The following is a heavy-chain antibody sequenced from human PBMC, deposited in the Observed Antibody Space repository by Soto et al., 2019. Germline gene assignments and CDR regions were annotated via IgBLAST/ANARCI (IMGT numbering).Heavy chain of an antibody. Sequence: SETLCLTCGVDGGSFSDTYGDWFRQPPGKGLEWIGEINHNTNTIYNPSLTSRVTISVDTSKNHFSLKLTSVTAADTAVYYCAKAPPPLYPSMVRGVISYYYGMDVWGQGTTVTVSS. D-gene: IGHD3-10*01. CDR2: INHNTNT. CDR3: AKAPPPLYPSMVRGVISYYYGMDV. V-gene: IGHV4-34*01. J-gene: IGHJ6*02. CDR1: GGSFSDTY.